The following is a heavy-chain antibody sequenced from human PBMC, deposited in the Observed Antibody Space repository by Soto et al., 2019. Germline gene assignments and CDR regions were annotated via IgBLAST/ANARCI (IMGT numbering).Heavy chain of an antibody. CDR3: ATLNYGGDDC. CDR1: GLTFSRYG. D-gene: IGHD4-17*01. J-gene: IGHJ4*02. CDR2: IPYDGSYK. V-gene: IGHV3-30*03. Sequence: QVQLVESGGGMVQPGRSLRLSCAASGLTFSRYGMHWVRQAPGKGLECVAIIPYDGSYKYYADSVKGRFTISRDNSRNTLYLRMDSLRAEDTALYYCATLNYGGDDCWGQGTLVTVSS.